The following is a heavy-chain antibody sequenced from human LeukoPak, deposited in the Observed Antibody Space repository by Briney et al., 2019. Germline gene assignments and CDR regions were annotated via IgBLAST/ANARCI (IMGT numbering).Heavy chain of an antibody. J-gene: IGHJ4*02. CDR1: GGSISSYY. CDR2: IKSKTDGGTT. CDR3: TTHMVRGVLGLDY. D-gene: IGHD3-10*01. V-gene: IGHV3-15*01. Sequence: LTCTVSGGSISSYYWSWIRQPPGKGLEWVGRIKSKTDGGTTDYAAPVKGRFTISRDDSKNTLYLQMNSLKTEDTAVYYCTTHMVRGVLGLDYWGQGTLVTVSS.